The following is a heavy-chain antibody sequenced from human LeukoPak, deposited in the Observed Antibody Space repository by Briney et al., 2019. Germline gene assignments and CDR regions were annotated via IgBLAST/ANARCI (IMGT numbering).Heavy chain of an antibody. Sequence: GRSLRLSRAASGFTFDDYAMHWVRQAPGKGLEWVSAISGSGGSTYYADSVKGRFTISRDNSKNTLYLQMNSLRAEDTAVYYCAKDGPWRFDYWGQGTLVTVSS. CDR2: ISGSGGST. V-gene: IGHV3-23*01. CDR3: AKDGPWRFDY. D-gene: IGHD1-1*01. CDR1: GFTFDDYA. J-gene: IGHJ4*02.